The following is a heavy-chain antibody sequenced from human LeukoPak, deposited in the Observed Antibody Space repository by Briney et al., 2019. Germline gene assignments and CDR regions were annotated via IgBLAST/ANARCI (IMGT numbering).Heavy chain of an antibody. Sequence: SETLSLTCTVSGGSISSYYWSWIRQPPGKGLEWIGSIYYSGSTYYNPSLKSRVTISVDTSKNQFSLKLSSVTAADTAVYYCARLQYYDILTGYYSFDYWGQGTLVTVSS. V-gene: IGHV4-39*01. CDR1: GGSISSYY. CDR3: ARLQYYDILTGYYSFDY. CDR2: IYYSGST. J-gene: IGHJ4*02. D-gene: IGHD3-9*01.